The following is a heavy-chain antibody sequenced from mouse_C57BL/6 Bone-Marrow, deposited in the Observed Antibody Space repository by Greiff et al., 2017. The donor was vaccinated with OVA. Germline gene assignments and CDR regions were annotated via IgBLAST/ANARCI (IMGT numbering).Heavy chain of an antibody. CDR1: GYTFTSYW. CDR3: ARSGDGYYLFAY. V-gene: IGHV1-52*01. D-gene: IGHD2-3*01. J-gene: IGHJ3*01. CDR2: IDPSDSET. Sequence: LVRPGSSVKLSCKASGYTFTSYWMHWVKQRPIQGLEWIGNIDPSDSETHYNQKFKDKATLTVDKSSSTAYMQLSSLTSEDSAVYYCARSGDGYYLFAYWGQGTLVTVSA.